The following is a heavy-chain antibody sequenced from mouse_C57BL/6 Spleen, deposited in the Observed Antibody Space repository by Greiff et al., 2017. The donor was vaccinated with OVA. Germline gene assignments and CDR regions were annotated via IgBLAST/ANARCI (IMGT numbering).Heavy chain of an antibody. CDR1: GYSITSGYY. CDR3: ASYDYENFDY. Sequence: ESGPGLVKPSQSLSLTCSVTGYSITSGYYWNWIRQFPGNKLEWMGYISYDGSNNYNPSLKNRISITRDTSKNQFFLKLNSVTTEDTATYYCASYDYENFDYWGQGTTLTVSS. D-gene: IGHD2-4*01. V-gene: IGHV3-6*01. J-gene: IGHJ2*01. CDR2: ISYDGSN.